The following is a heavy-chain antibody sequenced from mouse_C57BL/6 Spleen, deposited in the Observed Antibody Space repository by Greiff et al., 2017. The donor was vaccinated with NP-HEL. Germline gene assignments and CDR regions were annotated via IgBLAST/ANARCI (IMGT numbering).Heavy chain of an antibody. CDR1: GYTFTSYW. Sequence: QVQLQQPGAELVRPGSSVKLSCKASGYTFTSYWMDWVKQRPGQGLEWIGNIYPSDSETHYNQKFKDKATLTVDKSSSTAYMQLSSLTSEDSAVYYCARPQYYGRSYDYWGQGTTLTVSS. CDR2: IYPSDSET. D-gene: IGHD1-1*01. CDR3: ARPQYYGRSYDY. V-gene: IGHV1-61*01. J-gene: IGHJ2*01.